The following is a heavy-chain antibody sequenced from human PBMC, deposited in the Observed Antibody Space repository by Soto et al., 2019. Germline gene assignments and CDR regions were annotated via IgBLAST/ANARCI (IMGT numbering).Heavy chain of an antibody. CDR1: GFTFSSYG. J-gene: IGHJ6*02. Sequence: SLSLSCAASGFTFSSYGMHWVRQAPGRGLEWVALRSYDGSEQHYADSVKGRFTISRDNSKNALYLQMNRLRPEDTAVYYCAKDLRSSPTYYYYAMDVWGQGTTVTVSS. D-gene: IGHD6-6*01. CDR2: RSYDGSEQ. V-gene: IGHV3-30*18. CDR3: AKDLRSSPTYYYYAMDV.